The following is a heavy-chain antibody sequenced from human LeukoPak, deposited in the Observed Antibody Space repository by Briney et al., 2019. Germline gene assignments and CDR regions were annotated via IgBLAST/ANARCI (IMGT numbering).Heavy chain of an antibody. CDR3: ARDGSGWTDDDAFDV. Sequence: PSETLSLTCTVSGASINGHYWNWIRQPGGKGLEWIGRIYTSGRTKYNPSLKSRVTISVDKSKNQSSLNLTSVTAADTAVYYCARDGSGWTDDDAFDVWGQGTMVTVSS. CDR1: GASINGHY. D-gene: IGHD6-19*01. V-gene: IGHV4-4*07. J-gene: IGHJ3*01. CDR2: IYTSGRT.